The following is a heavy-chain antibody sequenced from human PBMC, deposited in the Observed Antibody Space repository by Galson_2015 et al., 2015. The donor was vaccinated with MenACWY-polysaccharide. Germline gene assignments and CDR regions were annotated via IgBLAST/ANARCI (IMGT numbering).Heavy chain of an antibody. D-gene: IGHD1-1*01. J-gene: IGHJ6*02. CDR3: ARIMEPYTTFYYYGMDV. CDR2: ISYSGDTT. Sequence: SLRLSCAASGFTFSSYVMDWVRQAPGKGLESIASISYSGDTTYYADSVKGRFTISRDNSKNTLYLQLNSLRVEDTAIYFCARIMEPYTTFYYYGMDVGGQGTTVTVAS. V-gene: IGHV3-23*01. CDR1: GFTFSSYV.